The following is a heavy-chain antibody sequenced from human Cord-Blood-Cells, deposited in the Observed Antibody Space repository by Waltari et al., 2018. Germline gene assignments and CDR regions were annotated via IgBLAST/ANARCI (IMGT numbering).Heavy chain of an antibody. CDR3: ARGAVAGTVFDY. J-gene: IGHJ4*02. D-gene: IGHD6-19*01. Sequence: QLQLQASGPGLVKPSETLSLTCTVPGGSISSSSYYWGWIRQPPGKGLEWIGSIYYSGSTYYNPSLKSRVTISVDTSKNQFSLKLSSVTAADTAVYYCARGAVAGTVFDYWGQGTLVTVSS. V-gene: IGHV4-39*01. CDR2: IYYSGST. CDR1: GGSISSSSYY.